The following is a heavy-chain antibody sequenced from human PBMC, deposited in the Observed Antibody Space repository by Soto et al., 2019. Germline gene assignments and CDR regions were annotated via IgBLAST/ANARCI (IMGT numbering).Heavy chain of an antibody. CDR2: INPNSGGT. CDR3: GLVGIDNWFDP. V-gene: IGHV1-2*02. Sequence: ASVKVSCKASGYTFTGYYMHWVRQAPGQGLEWLGWINPNSGGTNYAQKFQGRATMTRDTSTSTAYMELSRLRYDDTAVYYCGLVGIDNWFDPWGQGTLVTVSS. CDR1: GYTFTGYY. D-gene: IGHD6-19*01. J-gene: IGHJ5*02.